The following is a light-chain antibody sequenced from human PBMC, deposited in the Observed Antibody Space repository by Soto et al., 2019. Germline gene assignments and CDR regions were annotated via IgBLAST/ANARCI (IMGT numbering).Light chain of an antibody. V-gene: IGLV2-11*01. CDR3: CSYAGSYIWV. CDR2: DVN. J-gene: IGLJ3*02. CDR1: SSDVGGYNY. Sequence: QSALTQPRSVSGSPGQSVTISCTGTSSDVGGYNYVSWYQQHPGKAPKLMIYDVNKRPSGVPDRFSGSKSGNTASLTISGLQAEDEADYYCCSYAGSYIWVFGGGTKLTVI.